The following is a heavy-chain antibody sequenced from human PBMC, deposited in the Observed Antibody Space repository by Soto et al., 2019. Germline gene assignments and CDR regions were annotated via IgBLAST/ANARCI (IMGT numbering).Heavy chain of an antibody. CDR3: ARLAFRDLGL. V-gene: IGHV3-74*01. Sequence: GGSLRLSCAGSGFTFSGYWLHWVRQAPGKGLVWVSRISADGSSISYTDSVKGRFTISRDNAKNTVYLQMNSLGPDDTAVYLCARLAFRDLGLWGQGTLVTVSS. CDR1: GFTFSGYW. J-gene: IGHJ4*02. CDR2: ISADGSSI.